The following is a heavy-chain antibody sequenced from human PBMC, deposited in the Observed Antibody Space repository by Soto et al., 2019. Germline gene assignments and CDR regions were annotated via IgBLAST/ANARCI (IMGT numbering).Heavy chain of an antibody. CDR2: TYYRSKWYN. V-gene: IGHV6-1*01. Sequence: SQTLSLTCAISGDSVSSNSAAWNWIRQSPSRGPEWLGRTYYRSKWYNDYAVSVKSRITINPDTSKNQFSLQLNSVTPEDTAVYYCASNGRWADTGGYSWFDPWGQGTLVTVSS. CDR1: GDSVSSNSAA. J-gene: IGHJ5*02. D-gene: IGHD1-26*01. CDR3: ASNGRWADTGGYSWFDP.